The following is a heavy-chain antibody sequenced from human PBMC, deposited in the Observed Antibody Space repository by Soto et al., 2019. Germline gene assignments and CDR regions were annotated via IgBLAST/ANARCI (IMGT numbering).Heavy chain of an antibody. CDR2: IFYSGST. V-gene: IGHV4-59*01. J-gene: IGHJ5*01. CDR3: ASMIGDPVLSFDS. D-gene: IGHD3-10*02. CDR1: GGSISSYY. Sequence: QVQLQESGPGLVKPSETLSLTCTVSGGSISSYYWSWIRQPPGKGLEWIVFIFYSGSTSYNPSLKSRVTISIDTSEYRFSLELNSVTAADTAVYYCASMIGDPVLSFDSWGQGTLVAVSS.